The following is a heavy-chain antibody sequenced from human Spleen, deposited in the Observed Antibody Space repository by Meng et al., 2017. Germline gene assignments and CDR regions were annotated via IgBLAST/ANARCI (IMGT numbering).Heavy chain of an antibody. CDR2: ISPDGTRA. CDR1: GFTFSSCA. Sequence: QVQLVESGGGVVQPGRSLRLSCAASGFTFSSCAMHWVRQAPGEGLECVAVISPDGTRAYYADSVNGRFTISRDNSKNTFYLQMNSLRSDDTAVYYCATGGAYYFDYWGQGALVTVSS. D-gene: IGHD4-17*01. V-gene: IGHV3-30-3*01. CDR3: ATGGAYYFDY. J-gene: IGHJ4*02.